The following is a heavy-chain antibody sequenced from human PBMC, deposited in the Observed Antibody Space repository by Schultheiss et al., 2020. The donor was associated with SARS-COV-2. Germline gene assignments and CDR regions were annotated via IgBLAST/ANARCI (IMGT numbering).Heavy chain of an antibody. J-gene: IGHJ5*02. CDR2: INSNSGGT. CDR3: ASEESHGDYARYSNWFDP. Sequence: ASVKVSCKASGYTFTGYYMHWVRQAPGQGLEWMGWINSNSGGTNYAQKFQGWVTMTRDTSISTAYMELSRLRSDDTAVYYCASEESHGDYARYSNWFDPWGQGTLVTVSS. V-gene: IGHV1-2*04. CDR1: GYTFTGYY. D-gene: IGHD4-17*01.